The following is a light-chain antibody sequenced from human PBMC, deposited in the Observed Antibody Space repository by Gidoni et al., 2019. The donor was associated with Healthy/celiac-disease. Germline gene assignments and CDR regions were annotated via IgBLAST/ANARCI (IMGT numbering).Light chain of an antibody. CDR1: QGISSA. CDR3: QQFNSYLIT. V-gene: IGKV1-13*02. Sequence: AIQLTQAPSSLSASVGDRVTITCRASQGISSALAWYQQKPGKAPKLLIYDASSLESGVPSRFCGSGSGTDFTLTISSLQPEDFSTCYCQQFNSYLITFGQGTRLEIK. J-gene: IGKJ5*01. CDR2: DAS.